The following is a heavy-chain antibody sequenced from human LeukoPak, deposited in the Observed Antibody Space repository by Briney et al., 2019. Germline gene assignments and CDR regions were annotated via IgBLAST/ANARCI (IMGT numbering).Heavy chain of an antibody. CDR2: IYYSGST. V-gene: IGHV4-59*06. CDR1: GGSISGYY. CDR3: VSGSSGWLYFQH. Sequence: SETLSLTCTVSGGSISGYYWSWIRQPPGKGLEWIGYIYYSGSTYYNPSLKGRVTISVDTSKNQFSLKLSSVTAADTAVYYCVSGSSGWLYFQHWGQGTLVTVSS. D-gene: IGHD6-19*01. J-gene: IGHJ1*01.